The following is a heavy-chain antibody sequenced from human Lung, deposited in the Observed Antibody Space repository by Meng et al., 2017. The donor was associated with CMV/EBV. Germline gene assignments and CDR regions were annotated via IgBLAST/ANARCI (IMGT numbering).Heavy chain of an antibody. D-gene: IGHD3-10*01. J-gene: IGHJ4*02. V-gene: IGHV3-21*01. Sequence: GGSXRLSCAASGFTFNSYSMNWVRQAPGKGLEWVSSISHTGGYIYYADSVRGRFTISRDNAKNSLYLQLNSLRAEDTAVYYCARDGDRFLTTEYYVDYWGQGTLVTVSS. CDR1: GFTFNSYS. CDR2: ISHTGGYI. CDR3: ARDGDRFLTTEYYVDY.